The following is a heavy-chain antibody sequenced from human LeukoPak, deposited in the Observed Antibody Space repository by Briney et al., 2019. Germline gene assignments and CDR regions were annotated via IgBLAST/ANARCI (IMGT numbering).Heavy chain of an antibody. CDR1: GFTFSSYG. J-gene: IGHJ4*02. D-gene: IGHD3-9*01. Sequence: PGGSLRLSCAASGFTFSSYGRHWVRQAPGKGLEWVAVISYDGSNKYYADSVNGRFTISRDNSKNTLYLPMNSLRAEDTAVYYCAKDGVFRYFDWLLYSFLDYWGQGTLVTVSS. CDR2: ISYDGSNK. V-gene: IGHV3-30*18. CDR3: AKDGVFRYFDWLLYSFLDY.